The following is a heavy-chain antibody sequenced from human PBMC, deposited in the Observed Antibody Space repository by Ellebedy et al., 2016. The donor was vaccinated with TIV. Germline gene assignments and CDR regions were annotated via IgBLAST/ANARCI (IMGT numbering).Heavy chain of an antibody. V-gene: IGHV3-23*01. D-gene: IGHD2-2*01. CDR1: GFTFSSYA. J-gene: IGHJ5*02. Sequence: GGSLRLSXAASGFTFSSYAMSWVRQAPGKGLEWVSAISGSGGSTYYADSVKGRFTISRDNSKNTLYLQMNSLRAEDTAVYYCAKNIVVVPAAPMGWFDPWGQGTLVTVSS. CDR3: AKNIVVVPAAPMGWFDP. CDR2: ISGSGGST.